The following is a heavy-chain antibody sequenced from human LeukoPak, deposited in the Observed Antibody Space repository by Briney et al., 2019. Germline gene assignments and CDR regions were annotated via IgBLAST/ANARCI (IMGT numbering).Heavy chain of an antibody. J-gene: IGHJ6*03. CDR3: ARGDCSSTSCYRRYYYYYMDV. Sequence: GALRLSCGASGFPFSSYAMDWGRQAPGKGLEYFLAFRWNGGSTYYANSVKGRFTISRDNSKNTLYLQMGSLRAEDMAVYYCARGDCSSTSCYRRYYYYYMDVWGKGTTVTVSS. V-gene: IGHV3-64*01. CDR2: FRWNGGST. CDR1: GFPFSSYA. D-gene: IGHD2-2*01.